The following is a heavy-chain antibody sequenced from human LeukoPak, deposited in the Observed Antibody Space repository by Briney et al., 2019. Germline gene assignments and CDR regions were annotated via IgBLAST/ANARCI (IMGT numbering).Heavy chain of an antibody. J-gene: IGHJ5*02. CDR3: ARIGCSSTSCYGNSVDP. CDR2: ISSYNANT. V-gene: IGHV1-18*01. CDR1: GYTFTNYG. Sequence: ASVKVSCKASGYTFTNYGINWVRQAPGQGLEWMGWISSYNANTLYAQKFQGRVTMTTDTPTSTAYMELWSLRSDDTAVYYCARIGCSSTSCYGNSVDPWGQGTLVTVSS. D-gene: IGHD2-2*01.